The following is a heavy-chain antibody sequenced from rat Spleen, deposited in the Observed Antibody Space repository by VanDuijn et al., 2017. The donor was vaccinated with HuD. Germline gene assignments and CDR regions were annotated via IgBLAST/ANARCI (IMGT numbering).Heavy chain of an antibody. CDR2: INKDSSVR. CDR3: ARHGIYNNYGWFAY. D-gene: IGHD1-10*01. CDR1: GFNFNDHW. Sequence: EVKLVESGGGLVQPGRSLKLSCAASGFNFNDHWMGWVRQAPGKGLEWIGEINKDSSVRKYIPSLKEKIIISRDNAQNTLYLQMSKLGSEDTAIYYCARHGIYNNYGWFAYWGKGTLVTVSS. J-gene: IGHJ3*01. V-gene: IGHV4-2*01.